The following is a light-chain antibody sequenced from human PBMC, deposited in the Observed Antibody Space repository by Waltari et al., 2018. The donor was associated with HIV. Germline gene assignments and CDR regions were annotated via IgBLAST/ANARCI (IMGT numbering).Light chain of an antibody. CDR2: AAS. V-gene: IGKV1-39*01. J-gene: IGKJ2*01. Sequence: DIQMTQSPSSLSASVGDRATIHCRASQSIRNNLNWYQQKPRNAPKLLISAASSLDSEVPSSFSGSGSATDFTLTISSLQPEDFATYSCEQRFVTPYTFGQGTRLEIK. CDR1: QSIRNN. CDR3: EQRFVTPYT.